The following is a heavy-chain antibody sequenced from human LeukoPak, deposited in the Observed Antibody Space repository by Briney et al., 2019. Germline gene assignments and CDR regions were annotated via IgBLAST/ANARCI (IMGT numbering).Heavy chain of an antibody. D-gene: IGHD2-2*01. CDR3: AREGLVAVPAVSDY. CDR2: ISSSSSYI. J-gene: IGHJ4*02. Sequence: GGSLRLSCAASGFTFSSYSMNWVRQAPGKGLEWVSSISSSSSYIYYADSVKGRFTISRDNAKNSLYLQMNSLRAEDTAVYYCAREGLVAVPAVSDYWGQGTLVTVSS. V-gene: IGHV3-21*01. CDR1: GFTFSSYS.